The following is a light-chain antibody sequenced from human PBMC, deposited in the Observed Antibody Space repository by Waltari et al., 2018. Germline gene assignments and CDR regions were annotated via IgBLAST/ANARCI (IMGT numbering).Light chain of an antibody. CDR1: QSLSDH. V-gene: IGKV3-15*01. CDR3: QQYKTWPPIT. CDR2: GAS. Sequence: EIVMTQTPAPLSGTPGKRATLSRRASQSLSDHLTWYKLEPAQTPRLLIYGASFRATGIPGRFRGNGSGTDFTLTISSLQSEDFAIYYCQQYKTWPPITFGQGTRLEIK. J-gene: IGKJ5*01.